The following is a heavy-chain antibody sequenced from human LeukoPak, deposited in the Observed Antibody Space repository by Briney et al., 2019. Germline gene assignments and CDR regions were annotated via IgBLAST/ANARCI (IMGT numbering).Heavy chain of an antibody. V-gene: IGHV3-23*01. CDR2: ISGSGGST. CDR3: AKDRGIFGVVHFDY. J-gene: IGHJ4*02. Sequence: GGSLRLFCAASGFTFSIYAMSWVRQASGKGLEWVSAISGSGGSTYYADSVKGRFTISRDNSKNTLYLQMNSLRAEDTAVYYCAKDRGIFGVVHFDYWGQGTLVTVSS. CDR1: GFTFSIYA. D-gene: IGHD3-3*01.